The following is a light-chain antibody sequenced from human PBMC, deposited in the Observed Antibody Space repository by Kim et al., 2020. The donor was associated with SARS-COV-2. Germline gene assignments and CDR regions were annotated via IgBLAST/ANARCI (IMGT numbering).Light chain of an antibody. J-gene: IGKJ1*01. Sequence: PGATATLSCRASQSVSSNYLAWYQQKPGQAPRLLIYGASSRATGIPDRFSGSGSGTDFTLTITRLEPEEFAVYYCQQYSSSPATFGQGTKVDIK. CDR3: QQYSSSPAT. V-gene: IGKV3-20*01. CDR1: QSVSSNY. CDR2: GAS.